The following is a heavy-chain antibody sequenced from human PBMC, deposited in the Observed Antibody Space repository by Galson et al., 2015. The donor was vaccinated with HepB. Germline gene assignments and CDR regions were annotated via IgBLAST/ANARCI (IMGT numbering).Heavy chain of an antibody. D-gene: IGHD6-19*01. J-gene: IGHJ4*02. V-gene: IGHV3-30-3*01. Sequence: SLRLSCAASGFTFSSYAMHWVRQAPGKGLEWVAVISYDGSNKYYADSVKGRFTISRDNSKNTLYLQMNSLRAEDTAVYYCASLLDSSGPGIYWGQGTLVTVSS. CDR1: GFTFSSYA. CDR2: ISYDGSNK. CDR3: ASLLDSSGPGIY.